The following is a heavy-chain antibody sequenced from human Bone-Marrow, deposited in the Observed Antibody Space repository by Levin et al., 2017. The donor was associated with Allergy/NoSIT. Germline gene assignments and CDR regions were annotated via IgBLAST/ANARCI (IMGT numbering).Heavy chain of an antibody. V-gene: IGHV4-30-4*01. J-gene: IGHJ6*02. CDR1: GASISSNDYY. CDR3: ARDRDYYDSSGYDIVYYGMDV. D-gene: IGHD3-22*01. CDR2: IYTSGNT. Sequence: SETLSLTCTVSGASISSNDYYWSWIRQPPGKGLEWIGYIYTSGNTHYNPSLKSRVTMSLDASKNQISLKLTSVTAADTAVYYCARDRDYYDSSGYDIVYYGMDVWGQGTTVTVSS.